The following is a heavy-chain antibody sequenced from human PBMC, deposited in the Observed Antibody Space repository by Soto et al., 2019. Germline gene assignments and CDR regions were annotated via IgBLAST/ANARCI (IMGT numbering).Heavy chain of an antibody. Sequence: PGGSLRLSCAASGFTFSSYGMHWVRQAPGKGLEWVAVIWYDGSNKYYADSVKGRFTISRDNSKNTLYLQMNSLRAEDTAVYYCARGRAYYYDSSGASGFDYWGQGTLVTVS. J-gene: IGHJ4*02. V-gene: IGHV3-33*01. CDR2: IWYDGSNK. D-gene: IGHD3-22*01. CDR3: ARGRAYYYDSSGASGFDY. CDR1: GFTFSSYG.